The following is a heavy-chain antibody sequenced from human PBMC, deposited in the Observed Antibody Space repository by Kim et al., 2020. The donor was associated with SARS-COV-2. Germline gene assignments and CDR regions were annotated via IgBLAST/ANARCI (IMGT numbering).Heavy chain of an antibody. CDR3: ASAGVYCSSTSCPDGYYYYYGMDV. V-gene: IGHV5-10-1*01. CDR2: IDPSDSYT. Sequence: GESLKISCKGSGYSFTSYWISWVRQMPGKGLEWMGRIDPSDSYTNYSPSFQGHVTISADKSISTAYLQWSSLKASDTAMYYCASAGVYCSSTSCPDGYYYYYGMDVWGQGTTVTVSS. J-gene: IGHJ6*02. D-gene: IGHD2-2*01. CDR1: GYSFTSYW.